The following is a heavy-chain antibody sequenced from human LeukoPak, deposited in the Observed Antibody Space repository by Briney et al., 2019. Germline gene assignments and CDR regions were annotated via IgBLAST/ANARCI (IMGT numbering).Heavy chain of an antibody. D-gene: IGHD2-21*01. CDR2: IKVDGSEK. V-gene: IGHV3-7*05. CDR3: ARDVWNYFDY. Sequence: GGSLRLSCAASGFTFSTYWMSWVRQSPGKGLEWVAIIKVDGSEKYYVDSVKGRFTISRDNAKNALYLQMNSLRAEETAVYYCARDVWNYFDYWGQGTLVTVSS. J-gene: IGHJ4*02. CDR1: GFTFSTYW.